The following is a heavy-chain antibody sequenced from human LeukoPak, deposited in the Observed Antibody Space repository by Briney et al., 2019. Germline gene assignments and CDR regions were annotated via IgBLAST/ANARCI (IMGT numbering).Heavy chain of an antibody. V-gene: IGHV1-46*01. D-gene: IGHD5-24*01. CDR3: ARGYRERWLQSLAPVDAFDI. Sequence: ASVKVSCKASGYPFTSHYMHWVRRAPGQGLEWMGMINVSGGSTWSAQNFRGRVTLTRDTSTSTVYMEVSSLRSEDTAVYYCARGYRERWLQSLAPVDAFDIWGQGTMVTVSS. J-gene: IGHJ3*02. CDR1: GYPFTSHY. CDR2: INVSGGST.